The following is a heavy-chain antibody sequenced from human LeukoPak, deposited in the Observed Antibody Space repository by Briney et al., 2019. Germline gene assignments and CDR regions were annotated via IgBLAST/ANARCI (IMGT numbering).Heavy chain of an antibody. V-gene: IGHV3-23*01. D-gene: IGHD3-10*01. Sequence: PGGSLRLSCAASGFTFSSYAMSWVRQAPGKGLEWVSAISGSGGSTYYADSVKGRFTISRDNSKNTLYLQMNSLRAEDTAVYYCAKDPLRITMVRGVTYSYGMDVWGQGTKVTVSS. CDR2: ISGSGGST. CDR3: AKDPLRITMVRGVTYSYGMDV. CDR1: GFTFSSYA. J-gene: IGHJ6*02.